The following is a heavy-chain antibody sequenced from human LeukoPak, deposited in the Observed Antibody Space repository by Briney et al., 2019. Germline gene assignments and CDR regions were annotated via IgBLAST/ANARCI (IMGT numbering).Heavy chain of an antibody. D-gene: IGHD3-16*02. CDR3: ARGFYRVRHDQSTYYFVH. V-gene: IGHV3-33*08. CDR2: IWFDGSSK. CDR1: GFTFESYT. J-gene: IGHJ4*02. Sequence: GGSLRLSCAASGFTFESYTIHWVRQAPGKGLEWLALIWFDGSSKNYTDSVEGRFTISRDNSKNTLFLQMNSLRAEDTAVYYCARGFYRVRHDQSTYYFVHWGQGTLVTVSS.